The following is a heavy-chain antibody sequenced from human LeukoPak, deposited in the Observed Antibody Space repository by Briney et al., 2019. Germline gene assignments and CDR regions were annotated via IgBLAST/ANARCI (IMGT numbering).Heavy chain of an antibody. CDR2: INPNSGGT. CDR3: ARGVVSVYHYGSGNHGDY. V-gene: IGHV1-2*02. J-gene: IGHJ4*02. CDR1: GYTFTGYY. Sequence: ASVKVSCKASGYTFTGYYMHRVRQAPGQGLEWMGWINPNSGGTNYAQKFQGRVTMTRDTSISTAYMELSRLRSDDTAVYYCARGVVSVYHYGSGNHGDYWGQGTLVTVSS. D-gene: IGHD3-10*01.